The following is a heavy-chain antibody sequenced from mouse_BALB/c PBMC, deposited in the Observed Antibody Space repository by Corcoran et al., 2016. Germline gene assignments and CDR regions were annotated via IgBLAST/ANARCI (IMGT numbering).Heavy chain of an antibody. Sequence: EVQLQQSGPEPVKPGASVKMSCKASGYTFTSYVMHWVKQTPGQGLEWIGYINPYNDGTKYNEKFKGKATLTSDQTSSTAYMELSSLTSEDSAVYYCARTYGNYKTRAMDYWGQGTSVTVSS. CDR2: INPYNDGT. D-gene: IGHD2-1*01. V-gene: IGHV1S136*01. J-gene: IGHJ4*01. CDR1: GYTFTSYV. CDR3: ARTYGNYKTRAMDY.